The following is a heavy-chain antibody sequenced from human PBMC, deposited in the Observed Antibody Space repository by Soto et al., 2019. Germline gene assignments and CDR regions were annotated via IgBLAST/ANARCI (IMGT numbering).Heavy chain of an antibody. CDR1: GFTFSSYA. CDR2: ISYDGSLK. CDR3: ARPRGYSYGTPEGMDV. V-gene: IGHV3-30-3*01. J-gene: IGHJ6*02. Sequence: QVQLVESGGGVVQPGRSLRLSCAASGFTFSSYAMHWVRQAPGKGLEWVAHISYDGSLKYYADSAKGRFTISRDNSKNTLYLQMNSLRAEDTAVYYCARPRGYSYGTPEGMDVWGQGTTVTVSS. D-gene: IGHD5-18*01.